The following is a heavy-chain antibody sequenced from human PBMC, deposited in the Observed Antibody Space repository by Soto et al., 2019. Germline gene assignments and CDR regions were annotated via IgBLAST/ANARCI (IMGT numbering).Heavy chain of an antibody. CDR3: ARGRIMITFGGVIVLYGMDV. CDR2: IKHSGST. V-gene: IGHV4-34*01. Sequence: SETLSLTCAVYGGSFSGYNWSWIRQPPGKGLEWIGEIKHSGSTNYNPSLKSRVTISVDTSKNQFSLKLSSVTAADTAVYYCARGRIMITFGGVIVLYGMDVWGQGTTVTVSS. CDR1: GGSFSGYN. J-gene: IGHJ6*02. D-gene: IGHD3-16*02.